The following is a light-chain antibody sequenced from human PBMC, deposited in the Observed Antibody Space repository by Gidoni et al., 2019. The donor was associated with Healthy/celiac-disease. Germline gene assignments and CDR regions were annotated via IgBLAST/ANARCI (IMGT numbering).Light chain of an antibody. V-gene: IGKV4-1*01. Sequence: DIVMTQSPDSLAVSLGERATINCKSSQSVLYSSNNKNYLAWYQKKPGQPPKLLIYWASTRESGVPDRFSGSGSGTDFTLTISSLQAEDVAVYYCQQYYSTPLTFXQXTKVEIK. CDR2: WAS. CDR1: QSVLYSSNNKNY. CDR3: QQYYSTPLT. J-gene: IGKJ1*01.